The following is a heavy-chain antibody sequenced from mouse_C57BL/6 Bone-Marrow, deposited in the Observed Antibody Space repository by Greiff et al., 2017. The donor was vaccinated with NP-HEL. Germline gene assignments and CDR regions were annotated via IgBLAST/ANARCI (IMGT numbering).Heavy chain of an antibody. CDR3: ARPCYDPYAMDD. J-gene: IGHJ4*01. V-gene: IGHV2-6*03. Sequence: VKLMESGPGLVAPSQSLSITCTVSGFSLNSYGVHWVRQPPGKGLEWLVVIWSDGSTNSTSSPKSRLSISKDNSKSQVFLKMNSLPTDDTAMYYCARPCYDPYAMDDWGKGTSVTVSS. CDR1: GFSLNSYG. CDR2: IWSDGST. D-gene: IGHD2-3*01.